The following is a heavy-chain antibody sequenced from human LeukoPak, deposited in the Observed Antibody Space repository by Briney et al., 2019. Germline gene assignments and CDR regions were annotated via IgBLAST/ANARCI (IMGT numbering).Heavy chain of an antibody. V-gene: IGHV4-39*02. CDR1: GVSISSSNSY. CDR3: ARDLERITLVRGVIPNWFDP. CDR2: IYYSGNT. Sequence: SETLSLTCTVSGVSISSSNSYWGWIRQPPGKGLEWIGSIYYSGNTYYNASLKSQVSISIDTSKNQFSLRLTSVTAADTAVYYCARDLERITLVRGVIPNWFDPWGQGTLVTVSS. D-gene: IGHD3-10*01. J-gene: IGHJ5*02.